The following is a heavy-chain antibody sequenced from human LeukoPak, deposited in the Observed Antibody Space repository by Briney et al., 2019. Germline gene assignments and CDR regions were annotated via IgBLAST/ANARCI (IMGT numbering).Heavy chain of an antibody. CDR2: IIPIFGTA. CDR1: GGTFSSYA. Sequence: ASVKVSCKASGGTFSSYAISWVRQAPGQGLEWMGGIIPIFGTANYAQKFQGRVTITADESTSTAYMELSSLRSEDTAVYYCATGGDYYDYVWGSYRYNFDYWGQGTLGTVSS. V-gene: IGHV1-69*13. J-gene: IGHJ4*02. D-gene: IGHD3-16*02. CDR3: ATGGDYYDYVWGSYRYNFDY.